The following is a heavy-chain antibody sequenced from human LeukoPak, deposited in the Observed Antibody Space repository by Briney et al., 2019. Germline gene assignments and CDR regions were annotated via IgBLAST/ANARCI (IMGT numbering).Heavy chain of an antibody. J-gene: IGHJ4*02. Sequence: PSETLSLTCTVSGGSITSYYRSWIRQPPGKGLEYIGYIYSTGSTSYIPSLKSRVTMPVDTSKNQFSLTLTSVTAADTAVYYCARAFWSGYYYVFDYWGQGALVTVSS. CDR1: GGSITSYY. D-gene: IGHD3-3*01. CDR2: IYSTGST. V-gene: IGHV4-59*01. CDR3: ARAFWSGYYYVFDY.